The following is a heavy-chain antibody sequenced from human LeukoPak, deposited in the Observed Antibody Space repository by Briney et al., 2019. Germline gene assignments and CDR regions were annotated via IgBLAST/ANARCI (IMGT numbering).Heavy chain of an antibody. CDR2: IYSGDSDT. CDR3: VRGIAVAGIHFFDY. J-gene: IGHJ4*02. V-gene: IGHV5-51*03. CDR1: GYSFTTHW. D-gene: IGHD6-19*01. Sequence: GESLEISCKGSGYSFTTHWIGWVRQMPGKGLEWMGIIYSGDSDTRYSPSFQGQVTISADKSISTAYLQWSSLKASDSAMYYCVRGIAVAGIHFFDYWGQGTLVTVSS.